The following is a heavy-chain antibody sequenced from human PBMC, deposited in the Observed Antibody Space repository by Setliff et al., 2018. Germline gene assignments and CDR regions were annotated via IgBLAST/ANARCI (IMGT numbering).Heavy chain of an antibody. V-gene: IGHV4-59*01. D-gene: IGHD3-22*01. Sequence: SETLSLTCTVSGGSISSYYWSWIRQPPGKGLEWIGYIYYSGSTNYNPSLKSRVTISVDTSKNQFSLKLSSVTAADTAVYYCAREWNYYDSSGYGYAFDIWGQGTMGT. CDR1: GGSISSYY. J-gene: IGHJ3*02. CDR3: AREWNYYDSSGYGYAFDI. CDR2: IYYSGST.